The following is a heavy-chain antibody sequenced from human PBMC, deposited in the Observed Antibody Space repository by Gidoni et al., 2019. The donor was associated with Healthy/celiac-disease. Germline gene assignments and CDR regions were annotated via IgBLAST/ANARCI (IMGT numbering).Heavy chain of an antibody. CDR1: GFTFSSYG. CDR2: ISYDGSNK. V-gene: IGHV3-30*18. CDR3: AKDREMATIRGGGY. Sequence: QVQLVESGGGVVQPGRSLRLSCAASGFTFSSYGMHWVRQAPGKGLEWVAVISYDGSNKYYADSVKGRFTISRDNSKNTLYLQMNSLRAEDTAVYYCAKDREMATIRGGGYWGQGTLVTVSS. D-gene: IGHD5-12*01. J-gene: IGHJ4*02.